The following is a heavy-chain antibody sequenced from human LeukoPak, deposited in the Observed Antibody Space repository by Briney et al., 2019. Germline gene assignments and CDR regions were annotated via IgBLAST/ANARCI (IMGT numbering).Heavy chain of an antibody. V-gene: IGHV3-30*04. CDR3: ARDPNRLADYGGDYFDH. D-gene: IGHD4-23*01. J-gene: IGHJ4*02. CDR2: ISNDGSHK. Sequence: GGSLRLSGAASGFPFSSYSMHRLRQAPGNGLEWVAVISNDGSHKYYADSVKGRFIISRDNSKNTLSLQMNTLRPDDTAVFYCARDPNRLADYGGDYFDHWGQGTLVTVSS. CDR1: GFPFSSYS.